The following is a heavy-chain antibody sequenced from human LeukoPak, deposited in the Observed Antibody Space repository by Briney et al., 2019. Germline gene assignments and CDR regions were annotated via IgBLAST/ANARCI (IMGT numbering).Heavy chain of an antibody. J-gene: IGHJ2*01. V-gene: IGHV3-7*01. Sequence: PGGSLILSCAASGITFSSLWMSWFRQAPSKGLEWVADIKHDGSEEHYVASVKGRFTISRDNAKLYLQMNSLRAEDTAVYYCAGRQGWHFDLWGLGTLITVSS. CDR1: GITFSSLW. CDR3: AGRQGWHFDL. D-gene: IGHD6-6*01. CDR2: IKHDGSEE.